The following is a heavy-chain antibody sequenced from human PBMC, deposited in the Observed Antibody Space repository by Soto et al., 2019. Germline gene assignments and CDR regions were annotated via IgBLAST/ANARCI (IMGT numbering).Heavy chain of an antibody. J-gene: IGHJ4*02. D-gene: IGHD3-22*01. CDR1: GYTLTELS. CDR3: ATDRGYYDSSCYEFRRYYFDY. V-gene: IGHV1-24*01. CDR2: FDPEDGET. Sequence: ASVKVSCKVSGYTLTELSMHWVRQAPGKGLEWMGGFDPEDGETIYAQKFQGRVTMTEDTSTDTAYMELSSLRSEDTAVYYCATDRGYYDSSCYEFRRYYFDYWGQGTLVTVSS.